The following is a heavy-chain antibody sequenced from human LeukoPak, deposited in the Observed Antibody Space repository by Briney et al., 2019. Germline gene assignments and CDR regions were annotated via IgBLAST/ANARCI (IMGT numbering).Heavy chain of an antibody. D-gene: IGHD5-18*01. J-gene: IGHJ4*02. Sequence: ASVKVSCKASGYTFTSYGISWVRQAPGQGLEWMGWINPNSGGTNYAQRFQGRVTMTRDTSISTAYMELSRLRSDDTAVYYCARSGFRRGYSYGYGYWGQGTLVTVSS. CDR1: GYTFTSYG. CDR2: INPNSGGT. V-gene: IGHV1-2*02. CDR3: ARSGFRRGYSYGYGY.